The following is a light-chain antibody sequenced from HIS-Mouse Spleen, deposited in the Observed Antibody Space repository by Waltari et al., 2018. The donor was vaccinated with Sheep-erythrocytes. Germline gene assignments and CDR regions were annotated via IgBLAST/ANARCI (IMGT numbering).Light chain of an antibody. J-gene: IGLJ2*01. CDR2: QDS. CDR3: QAWDSSTAWNVV. Sequence: SYELTQPPSVSVSPGQTASITCSGDKHYACWYHQKPGQSPVLVIYQDSKRPSGIPERFSGSNSGNTATLTISGTQAMDEADYYCQAWDSSTAWNVVFGGGTKLTVL. V-gene: IGLV3-1*01. CDR1: KHY.